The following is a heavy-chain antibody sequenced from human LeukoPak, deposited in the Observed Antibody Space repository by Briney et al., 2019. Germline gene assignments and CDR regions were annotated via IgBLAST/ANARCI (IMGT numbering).Heavy chain of an antibody. CDR3: ARVVAVPAAATWFDP. CDR1: GYTFTSYG. J-gene: IGHJ5*02. Sequence: ASVKVSCKASGYTFTSYGISWVRQAPGQGLEWMGWISAYNGNTNYAQKLQGRVTMTTDTSTSTAYMELRSLRSDDTAVYYCARVVAVPAAATWFDPWGQGTLVTVSS. V-gene: IGHV1-18*01. D-gene: IGHD2-2*01. CDR2: ISAYNGNT.